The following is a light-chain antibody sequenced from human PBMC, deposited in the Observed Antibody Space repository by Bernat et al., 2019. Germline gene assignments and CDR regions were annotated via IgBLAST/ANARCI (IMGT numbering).Light chain of an antibody. Sequence: QSALTQPASVSGSPGQSITISCIGTSSDIGSYNYVSWYQQHPGKAPNLLIYAVASRPSGVSNRFSASKSGNTASLTISGLQAEDESDYYCSSYTRSATYVFGTGTKVTVL. CDR2: AVA. CDR1: SSDIGSYNY. J-gene: IGLJ1*01. V-gene: IGLV2-14*03. CDR3: SSYTRSATYV.